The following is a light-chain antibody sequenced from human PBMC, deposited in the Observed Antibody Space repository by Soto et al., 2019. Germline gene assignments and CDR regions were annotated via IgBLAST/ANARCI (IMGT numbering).Light chain of an antibody. CDR2: GAS. V-gene: IGKV3-20*01. Sequence: EIVLTQSPGTLSLSPGGRATLSCRARQSVSSSYLAWYQQKPGQAPRLPIYGASSRATGIPDRFSGSGSGTDFTLTISRLEPEDFAVYYCQQYGSSPWTFGQGTKVDIK. J-gene: IGKJ1*01. CDR3: QQYGSSPWT. CDR1: QSVSSSY.